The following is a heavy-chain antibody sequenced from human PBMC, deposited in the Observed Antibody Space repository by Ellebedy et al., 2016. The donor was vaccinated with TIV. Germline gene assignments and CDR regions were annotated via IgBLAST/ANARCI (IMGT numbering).Heavy chain of an antibody. CDR3: AKSLIAAPDALTPRFDY. D-gene: IGHD6-13*01. CDR2: IWYDGSNK. J-gene: IGHJ4*02. V-gene: IGHV3-33*06. CDR1: GFTFSSYG. Sequence: GESLKISXAASGFTFSSYGMHWVRQAPGKGLEWVAVIWYDGSNKYYADSVKGRFTISRDNSKNTLYLQMNSLRAEDTAIYYCAKSLIAAPDALTPRFDYWGQGTLVTVSS.